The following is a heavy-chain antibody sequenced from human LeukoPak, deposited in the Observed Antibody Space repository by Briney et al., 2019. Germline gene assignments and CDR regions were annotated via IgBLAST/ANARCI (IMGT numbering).Heavy chain of an antibody. V-gene: IGHV1-2*02. J-gene: IGHJ3*02. CDR3: ARDPGDGGNAFDI. CDR1: GYTFTAYF. CDR2: INPHSGDT. Sequence: ASVKVSCKASGYTFTAYFIHWVRQAPGQGLEWMGWINPHSGDTNYGQRFQGRVTMTRDTSIGTAYMELSRLRSDDTAVYYCARDPGDGGNAFDIWGQGTMVTVFS. D-gene: IGHD3-16*01.